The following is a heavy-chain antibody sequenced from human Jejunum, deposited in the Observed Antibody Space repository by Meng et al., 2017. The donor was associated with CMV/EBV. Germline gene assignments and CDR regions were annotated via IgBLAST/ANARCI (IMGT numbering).Heavy chain of an antibody. J-gene: IGHJ5*02. D-gene: IGHD3-10*01. CDR1: GFTSGNYW. Sequence: SCLGSGFTSGNYWMHWVRQAPGKGLVWVSHINNDGSTTTYADSVKGRFTISRDNAKNTLYLQMNSLRVEDTAVFYCARGAGGFDQWGQGALVTVSS. CDR2: INNDGSTT. CDR3: ARGAGGFDQ. V-gene: IGHV3-74*03.